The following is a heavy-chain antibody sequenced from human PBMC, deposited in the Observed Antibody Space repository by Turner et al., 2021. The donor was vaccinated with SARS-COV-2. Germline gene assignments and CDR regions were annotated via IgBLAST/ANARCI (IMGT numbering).Heavy chain of an antibody. CDR2: ISETTTTK. V-gene: IGHV3-48*01. Sequence: EVQLVESGGGLVQPGGPLRLSWAASGFTLSTYSMSGVRQAPGNGPEWVSYISETTTTKYYADSVKGQFTITRDNDKNSLYLQMNNLRAEDTAMYYCAREHYDFWSGYFYWGQGTLVTVSS. CDR3: AREHYDFWSGYFY. D-gene: IGHD3-3*01. CDR1: GFTLSTYS. J-gene: IGHJ4*02.